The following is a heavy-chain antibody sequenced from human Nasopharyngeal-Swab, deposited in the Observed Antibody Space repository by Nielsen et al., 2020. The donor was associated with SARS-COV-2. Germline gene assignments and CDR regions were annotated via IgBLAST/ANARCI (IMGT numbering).Heavy chain of an antibody. CDR3: ARHDAITKVWGVDY. V-gene: IGHV5-51*01. D-gene: IGHD3-10*01. J-gene: IGHJ4*02. Sequence: KVSCKGSGYTFTSYWIGGVRQMPGKGLEWMGIIYPGDSDSRYSPSFQGQVTISADKSISTAYLQWSSLKASDTAMYYCARHDAITKVWGVDYWGQGTLVTVSS. CDR1: GYTFTSYW. CDR2: IYPGDSDS.